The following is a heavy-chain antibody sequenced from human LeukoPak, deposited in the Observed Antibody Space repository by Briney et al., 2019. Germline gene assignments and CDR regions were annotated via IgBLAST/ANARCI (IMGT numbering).Heavy chain of an antibody. CDR2: IYPGDSDT. Sequence: GVSLKISCKGSGYSFTSYWIGCVRQMPRKGLEWMGIIYPGDSDTRYSPSFQGQVTISADKSISIAYLQWSSLKASDTAMYYCARRYCGGDRAHWEFDYWGQGTLVTVSS. CDR3: ARRYCGGDRAHWEFDY. J-gene: IGHJ4*02. V-gene: IGHV5-51*01. D-gene: IGHD2-21*02. CDR1: GYSFTSYW.